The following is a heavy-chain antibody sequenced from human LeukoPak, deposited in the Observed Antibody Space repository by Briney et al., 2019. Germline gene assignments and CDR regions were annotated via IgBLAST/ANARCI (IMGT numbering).Heavy chain of an antibody. CDR1: GGSISGYH. J-gene: IGHJ5*02. CDR2: IYYSGST. CDR3: AKTIAVANTADWSDP. V-gene: IGHV4-59*01. D-gene: IGHD6-19*01. Sequence: SETLSLTCTVSGGSISGYHWSWIRQPPGKGLEWIGYIYYSGSTNYNPSLKSRVTISVDTSKNHFSLKLSSVTAADTAVYYCAKTIAVANTADWSDPWGQGTLVTVSS.